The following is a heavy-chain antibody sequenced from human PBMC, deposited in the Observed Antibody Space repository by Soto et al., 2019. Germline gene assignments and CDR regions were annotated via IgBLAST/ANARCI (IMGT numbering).Heavy chain of an antibody. CDR1: GYTFNSYG. D-gene: IGHD3-10*01. Sequence: ASVKVSCKDSGYTFNSYGISWVRQAPEQGLEWMGWISAYNGNTNYAQKLQGRVTMTTDTSTSTAYMELRSLRSDDTAVYYCARHLNLEAGFGELFPSFYYYYYGMDVWGQGTTVTVSS. CDR2: ISAYNGNT. J-gene: IGHJ6*02. V-gene: IGHV1-18*01. CDR3: ARHLNLEAGFGELFPSFYYYYYGMDV.